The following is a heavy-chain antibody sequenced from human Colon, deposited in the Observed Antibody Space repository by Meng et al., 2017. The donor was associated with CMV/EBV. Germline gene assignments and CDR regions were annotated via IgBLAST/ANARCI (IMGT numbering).Heavy chain of an antibody. CDR2: INPNSGGT. D-gene: IGHD2-2*01. CDR1: GYTFTGYY. Sequence: SVKVSCKASGYTFTGYYMHWVRQAPGQGLEWMGWINPNSGGTNYAQKFQGRVTMTRDTSISTAYMELSRLRSDDTAVYYCARADWNCSSTSCPRWFDPWGQGTLVTVSS. J-gene: IGHJ5*02. CDR3: ARADWNCSSTSCPRWFDP. V-gene: IGHV1-2*02.